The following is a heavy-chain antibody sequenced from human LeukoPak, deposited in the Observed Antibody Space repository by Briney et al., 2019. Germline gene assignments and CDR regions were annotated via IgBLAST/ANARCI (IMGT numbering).Heavy chain of an antibody. D-gene: IGHD2-2*01. Sequence: ASVKVSCKTAGFTFTNYYIHWVRQAPGQGLEWMGTINPSGDSTTYAQQFQGRVTMTRDTATSTAYMEMSDLRSEDTAVYFCARHTGFACTSNWGQGTLVTDSS. CDR3: ARHTGFACTSN. CDR2: INPSGDST. CDR1: GFTFTNYY. J-gene: IGHJ4*02. V-gene: IGHV1-46*03.